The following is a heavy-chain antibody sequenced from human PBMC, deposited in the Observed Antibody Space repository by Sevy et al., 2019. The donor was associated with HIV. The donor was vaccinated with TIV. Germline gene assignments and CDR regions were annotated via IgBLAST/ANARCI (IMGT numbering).Heavy chain of an antibody. CDR3: ASIAAAGIYYYYGMDV. CDR2: INHSGST. J-gene: IGHJ6*02. Sequence: SETLSLTCAVYGGSFSGYYWSWIRQPPGKGLEWIGEINHSGSTNYNPSLKSRVTISVDTSKNQFSLKLSSVTAADTGVYYCASIAAAGIYYYYGMDVWGQGTTVTVSS. V-gene: IGHV4-34*01. CDR1: GGSFSGYY. D-gene: IGHD6-13*01.